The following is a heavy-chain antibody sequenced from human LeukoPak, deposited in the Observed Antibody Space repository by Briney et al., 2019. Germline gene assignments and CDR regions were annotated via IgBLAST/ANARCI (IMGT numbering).Heavy chain of an antibody. D-gene: IGHD2-2*02. V-gene: IGHV1-69*04. J-gene: IGHJ6*02. CDR1: GGTFSSYA. CDR2: IIPIFGIA. Sequence: ASVKVSCKASGGTFSSYAISWVRQAPGQGLEWMGRIIPIFGIADYAQKFQGRVTITAVKSTSTAYMELSSLRSEDTAVYYCARSYCSSTSCYTPSGYYYYGMDVWGQGTTVTVSS. CDR3: ARSYCSSTSCYTPSGYYYYGMDV.